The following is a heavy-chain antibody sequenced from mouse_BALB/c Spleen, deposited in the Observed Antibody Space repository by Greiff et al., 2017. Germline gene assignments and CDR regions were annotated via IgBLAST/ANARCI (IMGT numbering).Heavy chain of an antibody. V-gene: IGHV1-80*01. D-gene: IGHD2-4*01. CDR2: IYPGDGDT. CDR1: GYAFSSYW. CDR3: ARDEITTEGGFDY. Sequence: QVQLKESGAELVRPGSSVKISCKASGYAFSSYWMNWVKQRPGQGLEWIGQIYPGDGDTNYNGKFKGKATLTADKSSSTAYMQLSSLTSEDSAVYFCARDEITTEGGFDYWGQGTTLTVSS. J-gene: IGHJ2*01.